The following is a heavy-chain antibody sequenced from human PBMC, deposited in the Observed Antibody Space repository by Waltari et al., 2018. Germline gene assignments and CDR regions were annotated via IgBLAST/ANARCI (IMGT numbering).Heavy chain of an antibody. D-gene: IGHD5-18*01. V-gene: IGHV4-61*02. CDR1: GGSISSGSYY. CDR2: IYTSGST. Sequence: QVQLQASGPGLVKPSQTLSLTCTVSGGSISSGSYYWSWIRQPAGKGLEWIGRIYTSGSTNYNPSLKSRVTISVDTSKNQFSLKLSSVTAADTAVYYCASEQLWSQFDYWGQGTLVTVSS. J-gene: IGHJ4*02. CDR3: ASEQLWSQFDY.